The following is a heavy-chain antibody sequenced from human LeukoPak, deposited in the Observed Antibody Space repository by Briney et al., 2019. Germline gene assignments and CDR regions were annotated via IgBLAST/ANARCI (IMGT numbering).Heavy chain of an antibody. CDR2: IREDGTEK. CDR3: ATSLSGWENYHYMDA. V-gene: IGHV3-7*01. CDR1: GFTFSGAW. D-gene: IGHD6-19*01. J-gene: IGHJ6*03. Sequence: GGSLRLSCTASGFTFSGAWMTWVRQAPGKGLEWVANIREDGTEKNYVDSVKGRFTISRDNARNSLYLQMNSLRAEDTAIYYCATSLSGWENYHYMDAWGKGTTVTIS.